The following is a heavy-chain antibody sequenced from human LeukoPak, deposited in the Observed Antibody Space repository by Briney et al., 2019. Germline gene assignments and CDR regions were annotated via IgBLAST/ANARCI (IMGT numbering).Heavy chain of an antibody. V-gene: IGHV3-64*01. CDR2: ISSNGGTT. CDR1: GFTFSLYA. D-gene: IGHD2-15*01. Sequence: GGSLRLSCEASGFTFSLYAMHWVRQAPGKGLEYVSAISSNGGTTYYANSVKGRFTVSRDNSKNTLCLQMGSLRAEDMAVYYCARAGYNSGWGLYFDYWGQGTLVTVSS. CDR3: ARAGYNSGWGLYFDY. J-gene: IGHJ4*02.